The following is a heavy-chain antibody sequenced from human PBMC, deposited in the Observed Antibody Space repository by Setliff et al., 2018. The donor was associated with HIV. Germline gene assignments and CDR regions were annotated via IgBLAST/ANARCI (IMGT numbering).Heavy chain of an antibody. Sequence: GGSLRLSCAASGFTFSRYWMHWVRQAPGQGLVWVSGINNDTTTTTYADSVKGRFSISRDNAKNTLYLQMNGLRGEDTAVYYCARDRVPFRYTGWGQGTLVTVSS. J-gene: IGHJ4*02. CDR2: INNDTTTT. V-gene: IGHV3-74*01. CDR3: ARDRVPFRYTG. CDR1: GFTFSRYW. D-gene: IGHD5-18*01.